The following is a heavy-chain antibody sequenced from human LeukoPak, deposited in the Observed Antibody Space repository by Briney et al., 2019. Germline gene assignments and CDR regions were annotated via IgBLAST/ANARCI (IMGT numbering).Heavy chain of an antibody. CDR2: IKQDGSEK. CDR1: GFTFSSYW. V-gene: IGHV3-7*01. D-gene: IGHD3-10*01. J-gene: IGHJ6*03. CDR3: ARDEVVLWFRELLSYYYYYYMDV. Sequence: GGSLRLSCAASGFTFSSYWMSWVRQAPGKGLEWVANIKQDGSEKYYVDSVKGRFTISRDNAKNSLYLQMNSLRAEDTAVYYCARDEVVLWFRELLSYYYYYYMDVWGKGTTVTVSS.